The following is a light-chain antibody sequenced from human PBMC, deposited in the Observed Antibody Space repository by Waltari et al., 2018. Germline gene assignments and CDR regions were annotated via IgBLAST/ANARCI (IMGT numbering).Light chain of an antibody. CDR2: DVN. J-gene: IGLJ3*02. V-gene: IGLV2-23*02. Sequence: QSALTQTATVSGSPGQPITISCTGSSRDVGHDNPASWYQQHPGEAPKLIIYDVNKRPLGVSNRFSGSKSGNTASLTISGLQAADEADYYCCSYAGSSVSVFGGGTKVTVL. CDR1: SRDVGHDNP. CDR3: CSYAGSSVSV.